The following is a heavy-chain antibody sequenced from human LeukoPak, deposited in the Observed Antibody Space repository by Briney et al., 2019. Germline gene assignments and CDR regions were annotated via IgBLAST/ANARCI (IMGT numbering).Heavy chain of an antibody. D-gene: IGHD2-21*02. CDR2: INTDGSST. J-gene: IGHJ4*02. Sequence: PGGSLRLSCAASGFSFSSYWMHWVRQAPGKGLLWVSRINTDGSSTSYADSVKGRFTIPRDNAKNTLYLQMNSLRAEDTAVYYCARDNLVVTDYWGQGTLVTVSS. V-gene: IGHV3-74*01. CDR1: GFSFSSYW. CDR3: ARDNLVVTDY.